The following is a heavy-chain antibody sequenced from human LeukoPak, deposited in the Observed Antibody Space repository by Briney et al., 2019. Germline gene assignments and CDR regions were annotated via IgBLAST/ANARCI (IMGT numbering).Heavy chain of an antibody. Sequence: GESLKISCKGPGYSFTSYWIGWVRQMPGKGLEWMGIIYPGDSDTRYSPSFQGQVTISADKSISTAYLQWSSLKASDTAMYYCARGYCSSTSCYSFFDYWGQGTLVTVSS. CDR3: ARGYCSSTSCYSFFDY. D-gene: IGHD2-2*01. J-gene: IGHJ4*02. CDR2: IYPGDSDT. V-gene: IGHV5-51*01. CDR1: GYSFTSYW.